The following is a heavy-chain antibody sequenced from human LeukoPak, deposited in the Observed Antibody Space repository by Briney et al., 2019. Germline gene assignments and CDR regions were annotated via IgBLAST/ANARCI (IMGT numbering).Heavy chain of an antibody. J-gene: IGHJ4*02. CDR2: IIPIFGTA. V-gene: IGHV1-69*05. Sequence: SVKVSCKAPGGTFSSYAISWVRQAPGQGLEWMGGIIPIFGTANYAQKFQGRVTITTDESTSTAYMELSSLRSEDTAVYYCARSKGSCSSTSCYDGFDYWGQGTLVTVSS. CDR3: ARSKGSCSSTSCYDGFDY. D-gene: IGHD2-2*01. CDR1: GGTFSSYA.